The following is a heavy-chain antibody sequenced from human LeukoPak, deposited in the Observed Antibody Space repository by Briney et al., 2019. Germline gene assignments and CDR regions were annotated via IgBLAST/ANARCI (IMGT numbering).Heavy chain of an antibody. J-gene: IGHJ4*02. D-gene: IGHD4-17*01. CDR3: AKGATTVTTPWGY. Sequence: GRSLRLSCAASGFTFSSYGMHWVRQAPGKGLEWVAVISYDGSNKYHADSVKGRFTISRDNSKNTLYLQMNSLRAEDTAVYYCAKGATTVTTPWGYWGQGTLVTVSS. CDR2: ISYDGSNK. CDR1: GFTFSSYG. V-gene: IGHV3-30*18.